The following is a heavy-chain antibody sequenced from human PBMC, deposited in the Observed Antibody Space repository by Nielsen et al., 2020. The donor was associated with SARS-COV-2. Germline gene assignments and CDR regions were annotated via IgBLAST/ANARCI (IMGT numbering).Heavy chain of an antibody. CDR2: ISYDGSNK. CDR1: GFTFSSYA. V-gene: IGHV3-30*04. CDR3: ARERGYGDYDGLLETFGP. J-gene: IGHJ5*02. Sequence: GESLKISCAASGFTFSSYAMHWVRQAPGKGLEWVAVISYDGSNKYYADSVKGRFTISRDNSKNTLYLQMNSLRAEDTAVYYCARERGYGDYDGLLETFGPWGQGTLVTVSS. D-gene: IGHD4-17*01.